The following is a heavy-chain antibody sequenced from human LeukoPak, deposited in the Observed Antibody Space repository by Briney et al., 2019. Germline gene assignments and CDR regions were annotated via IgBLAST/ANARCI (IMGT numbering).Heavy chain of an antibody. CDR1: GFTFSSYA. CDR2: VSGNGVST. V-gene: IGHV3-23*01. CDR3: AKDQTEYSSIAEYFQH. J-gene: IGHJ1*01. Sequence: PGGSPRLSCAASGFTFSSYAMSWVHQAPGKGLEWVSGVSGNGVSTDYADSAKGRFTISRDNSKNTLHLQMNSLRAEDTAVYYCAKDQTEYSSIAEYFQHWGQGTLVTVSS. D-gene: IGHD5-18*01.